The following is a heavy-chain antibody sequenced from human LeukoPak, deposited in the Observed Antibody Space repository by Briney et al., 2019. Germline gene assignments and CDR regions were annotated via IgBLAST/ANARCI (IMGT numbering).Heavy chain of an antibody. Sequence: GGSLRLSCAASGFIFRSYWMTWVRQAPGKGLEWVSVIYSGGSTYYADSVKGRFTISRDNSKNTLYLQMNSLRAEDTAVYYCARLVVAAPGDYYGMDVWGQGTTVTVSS. D-gene: IGHD2-15*01. CDR1: GFIFRSYW. J-gene: IGHJ6*02. CDR3: ARLVVAAPGDYYGMDV. CDR2: IYSGGST. V-gene: IGHV3-53*01.